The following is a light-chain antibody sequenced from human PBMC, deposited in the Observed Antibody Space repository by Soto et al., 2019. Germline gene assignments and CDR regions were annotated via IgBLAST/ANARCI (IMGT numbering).Light chain of an antibody. Sequence: DIGVTQSPSTLSASVGDRVTITCRASQSISSWLAWYQQKPGKAPKLLIYDASSLESGVQSRFRGSGSGTAFTLTISSLQPDDFATYYCQQYNSYSPWPFGQGTKVEIK. CDR1: QSISSW. J-gene: IGKJ1*01. CDR2: DAS. CDR3: QQYNSYSPWP. V-gene: IGKV1-5*01.